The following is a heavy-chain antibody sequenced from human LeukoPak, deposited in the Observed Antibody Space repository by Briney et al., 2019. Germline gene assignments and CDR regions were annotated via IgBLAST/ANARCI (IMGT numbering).Heavy chain of an antibody. J-gene: IGHJ3*02. CDR3: AKDSLYSGSLGAAFDI. CDR1: GFTFDDYA. V-gene: IGHV3-9*03. Sequence: GGSLRLSCAASGFTFDDYAMHWVRQAPGKGLEWVSGISWNSGSIGYADSVEGRFTISRDNAKNSLYLQMNSLRAEDMALYYCAKDSLYSGSLGAAFDIWGQGTMVTVSS. CDR2: ISWNSGSI. D-gene: IGHD1-26*01.